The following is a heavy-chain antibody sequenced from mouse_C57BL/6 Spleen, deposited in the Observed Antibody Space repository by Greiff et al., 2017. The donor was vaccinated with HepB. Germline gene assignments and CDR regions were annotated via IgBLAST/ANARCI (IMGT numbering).Heavy chain of an antibody. J-gene: IGHJ2*01. Sequence: DVQLQESGGGLVQPGGSMKLSCAASGFTFSDAWMDWVRQSPEKGLEWVAEIRNKANNHATYYAESVKGRFTISRDDSKSSVYLQMNSLRAEDTGIYYCTRRGTTERLDYWGQGTTLTVSS. CDR3: TRRGTTERLDY. CDR1: GFTFSDAW. D-gene: IGHD1-1*01. V-gene: IGHV6-6*01. CDR2: IRNKANNHAT.